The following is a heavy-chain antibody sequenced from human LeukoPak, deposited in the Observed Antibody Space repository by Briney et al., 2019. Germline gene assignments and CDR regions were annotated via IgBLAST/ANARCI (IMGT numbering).Heavy chain of an antibody. CDR1: GYTFTSYY. J-gene: IGHJ3*02. CDR2: INPSGGST. V-gene: IGHV1-46*01. Sequence: ASVKVSCKASGYTFTSYYMHWVRQAPGQGLEWMGIINPSGGSTSYAQKFQGRVTMTRDMSTSTVYMELSSLRSEDTAVYYCARVESWEHSGSSQDTFDIWGQGTKVTVSS. CDR3: ARVESWEHSGSSQDTFDI. D-gene: IGHD1-26*01.